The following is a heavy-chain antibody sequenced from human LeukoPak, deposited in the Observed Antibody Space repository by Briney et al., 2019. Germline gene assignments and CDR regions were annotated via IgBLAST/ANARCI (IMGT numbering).Heavy chain of an antibody. V-gene: IGHV3-30-3*01. CDR1: GFTFSSYA. Sequence: QPGRSLRLSCAASGFTFSSYAMHWVRQAPGKGLEWVAVISYDGSNKYYADSVKGRFTISRDNSKNTLYLQMNSLRAEDTAVYYCAREDLYDYVWGSYRLNYFYYWGQGTLVTVSS. CDR2: ISYDGSNK. D-gene: IGHD3-16*02. CDR3: AREDLYDYVWGSYRLNYFYY. J-gene: IGHJ4*02.